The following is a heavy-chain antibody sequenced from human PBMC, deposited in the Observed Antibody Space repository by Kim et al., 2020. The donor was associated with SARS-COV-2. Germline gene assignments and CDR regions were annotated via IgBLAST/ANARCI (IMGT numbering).Heavy chain of an antibody. CDR3: ASQYSSGWYGYYYYGMDV. D-gene: IGHD6-19*01. V-gene: IGHV3-74*01. CDR1: GFTFSSYW. Sequence: GGSLRLSCAASGFTFSSYWMHWVRQAPGKGLVWVSRINSDGSSTSYADSVKGRFTISRDNAKNTLYLQMNSLRAEDTAVYYCASQYSSGWYGYYYYGMDVWGQGTTVTVSS. J-gene: IGHJ6*02. CDR2: INSDGSST.